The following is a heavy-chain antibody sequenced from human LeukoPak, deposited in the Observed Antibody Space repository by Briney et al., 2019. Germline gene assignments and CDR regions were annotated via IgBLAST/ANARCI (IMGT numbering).Heavy chain of an antibody. CDR3: ARELDGYNSKPLDY. J-gene: IGHJ4*02. D-gene: IGHD5-24*01. V-gene: IGHV6-1*01. CDR2: TYYRSKWYN. Sequence: SQTLSLTCAISGDSVSTNSVAWNWIRQSPSRGLEWLGRTYYRSKWYNDYAVSVKSRITINPDTSKNQISLQLKSVTPEGTAVYYCARELDGYNSKPLDYWGQGTLVTVSS. CDR1: GDSVSTNSVA.